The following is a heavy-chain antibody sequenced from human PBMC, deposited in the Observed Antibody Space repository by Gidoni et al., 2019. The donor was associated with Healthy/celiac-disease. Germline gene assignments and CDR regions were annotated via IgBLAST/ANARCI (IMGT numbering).Heavy chain of an antibody. CDR3: ARGPRGGGITMVRGVTPALGY. J-gene: IGHJ4*02. D-gene: IGHD3-10*01. V-gene: IGHV1-2*06. Sequence: QVQLVQSGAEVKKPGASVKVSCKASGYTFTGYYMHWVRQAPGQGLEVMGRINPNSGGTNYAQKFQGRVTMTRDTSISTAYMELSRLRSDDTAVYYCARGPRGGGITMVRGVTPALGYWDQGTLVTVSS. CDR2: INPNSGGT. CDR1: GYTFTGYY.